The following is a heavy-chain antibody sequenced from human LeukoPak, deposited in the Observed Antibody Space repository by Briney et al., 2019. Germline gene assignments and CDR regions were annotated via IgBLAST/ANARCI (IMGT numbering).Heavy chain of an antibody. J-gene: IGHJ4*02. CDR3: ARSRYCSSTSCYGYFDY. Sequence: SVKVSCKASGGTFSSYAISWVRQAPGQGLEWMGGIIPIFGTANYAQKFQGRVTITTDESTSTAYMELSSLRSEDTAVYYCARSRYCSSTSCYGYFDYWGQGTLVTVSS. CDR2: IIPIFGTA. D-gene: IGHD2-2*01. V-gene: IGHV1-69*05. CDR1: GGTFSSYA.